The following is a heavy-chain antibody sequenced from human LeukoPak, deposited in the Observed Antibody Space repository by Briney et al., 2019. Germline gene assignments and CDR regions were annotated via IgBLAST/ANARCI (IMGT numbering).Heavy chain of an antibody. CDR1: GGSFSGYY. J-gene: IGHJ6*03. CDR3: ARGREGNSEELYYYYHMDV. V-gene: IGHV4-34*01. D-gene: IGHD4-23*01. Sequence: PSETLSLTCAVYGGSFSGYYWSWIRQPPGKGLEWIGEINHSGSTNYNPSLKSRVTISVDTSKNQFSLKLSSVTAADTAVYYCARGREGNSEELYYYYHMDVWGKGTTVTVSS. CDR2: INHSGST.